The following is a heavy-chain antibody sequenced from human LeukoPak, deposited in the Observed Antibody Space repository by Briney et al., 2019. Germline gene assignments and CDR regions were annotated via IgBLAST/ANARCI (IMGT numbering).Heavy chain of an antibody. CDR1: GFTFSSYW. Sequence: GGSLRLSCAASGFTFSSYWMCWVRQAPGKGLEWVANIKQDGSEKYYVDSVKGRFTISRDNAKNSLYLQMNSLRAEDTAVYYCARDADLSGWYRLDPWGQGTLVTVSS. V-gene: IGHV3-7*01. CDR2: IKQDGSEK. D-gene: IGHD6-19*01. J-gene: IGHJ5*02. CDR3: ARDADLSGWYRLDP.